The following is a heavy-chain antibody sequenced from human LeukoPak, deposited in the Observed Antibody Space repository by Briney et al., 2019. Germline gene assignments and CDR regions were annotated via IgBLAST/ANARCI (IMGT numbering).Heavy chain of an antibody. Sequence: PGGSLRLSCAASGFTFSSYGMHWFRQAPGKGLEWVAFIRYDGSNKYYADSVKGRFTISRDNSKNTLYLQMNSLRAEDTAVYYCAKDRLLWFGELLPPYYFDYWGQGTLVTVSS. CDR1: GFTFSSYG. V-gene: IGHV3-30*02. CDR2: IRYDGSNK. D-gene: IGHD3-10*01. CDR3: AKDRLLWFGELLPPYYFDY. J-gene: IGHJ4*02.